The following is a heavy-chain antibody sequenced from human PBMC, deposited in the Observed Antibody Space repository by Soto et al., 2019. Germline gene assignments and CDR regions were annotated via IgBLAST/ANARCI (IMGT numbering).Heavy chain of an antibody. Sequence: SVKVSCKASGFTFTSSAVQWVRQARGQRLEWIGWIVVGSGNTNYAQKFQERVTITRDMSTSTAYMELSSLRSEDTAVYYCAADDHTAMATYYYYGMDVWGQGTTVTVSS. CDR1: GFTFTSSA. J-gene: IGHJ6*02. CDR3: AADDHTAMATYYYYGMDV. V-gene: IGHV1-58*01. D-gene: IGHD5-18*01. CDR2: IVVGSGNT.